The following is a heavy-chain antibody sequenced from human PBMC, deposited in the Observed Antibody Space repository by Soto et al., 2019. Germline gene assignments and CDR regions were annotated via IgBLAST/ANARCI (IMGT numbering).Heavy chain of an antibody. Sequence: HLQLQESGPGLVKPSETLSLTCTVSGGSINNTNYYWGWIRQPPGKGLEWIGTIYFSGSTYHNPFLRSRLTISVDTSKSQFSLRLHSVTAADTAVYYCASQLGYWSSWNWNSWGQGTLVTVSS. D-gene: IGHD6-13*01. CDR3: ASQLGYWSSWNWNS. V-gene: IGHV4-39*01. J-gene: IGHJ4*02. CDR1: GGSINNTNYY. CDR2: IYFSGST.